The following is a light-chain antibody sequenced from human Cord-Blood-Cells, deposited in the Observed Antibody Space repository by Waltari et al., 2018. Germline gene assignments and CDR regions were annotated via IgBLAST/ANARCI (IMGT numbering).Light chain of an antibody. CDR1: QSVSSN. CDR2: GAS. CDR3: QQYNNWPPLT. V-gene: IGKV3-15*01. Sequence: EIVMTQSPATLSVSPGERATLSCRASQSVSSNLAWYQQKPGQAPRLLIYGASTRGTGIPARVSGSGSWTEFTLTISSLQSEDFAVYYCQQYNNWPPLTFGGGTKVEIK. J-gene: IGKJ4*01.